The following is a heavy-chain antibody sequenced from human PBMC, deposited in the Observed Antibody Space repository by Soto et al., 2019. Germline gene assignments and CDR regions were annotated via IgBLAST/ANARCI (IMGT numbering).Heavy chain of an antibody. CDR2: IKQDGSEK. V-gene: IGHV3-7*03. Sequence: GGSLRLSCAASGFTFSSYWMSWVRQAPGKGLEWVANIKQDGSEKYYVDSVKGRFTISRDNAKNSLYLQMNSLRAEDTAVYYCAREYSSGWYKAFDIWGQGTTVTVSS. J-gene: IGHJ3*02. CDR3: AREYSSGWYKAFDI. CDR1: GFTFSSYW. D-gene: IGHD6-19*01.